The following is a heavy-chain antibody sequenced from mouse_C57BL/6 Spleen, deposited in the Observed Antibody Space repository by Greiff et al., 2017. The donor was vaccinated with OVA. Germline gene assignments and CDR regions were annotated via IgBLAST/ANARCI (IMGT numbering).Heavy chain of an antibody. CDR1: GFTFSSYA. D-gene: IGHD1-1*01. CDR3: ARYGNYGSSLRYFDY. CDR2: ISDGGSYT. Sequence: EVKLMESGGGLVKPGGSLKLSCAASGFTFSSYAMSWVRQTPEKRLEWVATISDGGSYTYYPDNVKGRFTISRDNAKNNLYLQMSHLKSEDTAMYYCARYGNYGSSLRYFDYWGQGTTLTVSS. J-gene: IGHJ2*01. V-gene: IGHV5-4*03.